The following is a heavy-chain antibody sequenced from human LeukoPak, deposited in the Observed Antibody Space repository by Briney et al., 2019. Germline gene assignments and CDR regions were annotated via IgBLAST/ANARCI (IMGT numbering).Heavy chain of an antibody. J-gene: IGHJ3*02. CDR2: IKQDGSEK. Sequence: GGSLRLSCAASGFTFSSYGITWVRQAPGKGLEWVANIKQDGSEKYYVASVKGRFTIARDNAKNSLYLQMNSLRAEDTAVYFCARVNPLLAPGTFDIWGQGTMVTVSS. CDR1: GFTFSSYG. V-gene: IGHV3-7*01. CDR3: ARVNPLLAPGTFDI. D-gene: IGHD6-13*01.